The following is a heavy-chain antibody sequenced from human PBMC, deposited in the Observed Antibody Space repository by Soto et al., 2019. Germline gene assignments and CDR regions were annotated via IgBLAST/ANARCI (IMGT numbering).Heavy chain of an antibody. Sequence: ASVKVSCKASGYTFSSYDINWVRQATGQGLEWMGWMNPNSGDTNYPQKYQGRVTMTRNTSIATAYMELSSLRSEDTAVYYCARGFNFTTPLVRGVNPYYYYYMDVWGEGTTVTVS. CDR3: ARGFNFTTPLVRGVNPYYYYYMDV. CDR2: MNPNSGDT. CDR1: GYTFSSYD. J-gene: IGHJ6*03. V-gene: IGHV1-8*01. D-gene: IGHD3-10*01.